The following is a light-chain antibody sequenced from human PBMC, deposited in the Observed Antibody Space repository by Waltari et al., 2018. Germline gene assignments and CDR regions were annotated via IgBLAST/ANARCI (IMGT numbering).Light chain of an antibody. J-gene: IGLJ3*02. Sequence: SYVLTQSPSVSVAPGQTARITCGGGKIGSESVHWYQQKTGQGPVLVIYNDVARPSGIPERFSGSRSGNPATLTISRVEAGDEADYYCQVWDSTTHHRVFGGGTKLTVL. CDR3: QVWDSTTHHRV. CDR2: NDV. CDR1: KIGSES. V-gene: IGLV3-21*02.